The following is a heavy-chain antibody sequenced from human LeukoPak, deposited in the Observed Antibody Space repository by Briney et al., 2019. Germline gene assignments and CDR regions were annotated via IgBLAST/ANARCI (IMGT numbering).Heavy chain of an antibody. Sequence: SVKVSCKASGGTFSSYAISWVRQAPGQGLEWMGGIIPIFGTANYAQEFQGRVTITADESTSTAYMELSSLRSEDTAVYYCARGGIDYGVYNPFDYWGQGTLVTVSS. V-gene: IGHV1-69*13. CDR3: ARGGIDYGVYNPFDY. D-gene: IGHD4-17*01. CDR2: IIPIFGTA. CDR1: GGTFSSYA. J-gene: IGHJ4*02.